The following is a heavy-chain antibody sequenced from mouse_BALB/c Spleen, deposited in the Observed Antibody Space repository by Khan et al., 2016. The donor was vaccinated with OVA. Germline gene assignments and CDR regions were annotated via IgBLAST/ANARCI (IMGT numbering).Heavy chain of an antibody. Sequence: QVQLQQPGAELAKPGASVKMSCKASGYTFSNYWIHWVKQRPGQGLVWIGYFNPSSGYTYYNQTFNDKATLTQDKSSSTAYMQLSTLTSEDAAVYYCARDRIDYGGQGTTLTVSS. CDR2: FNPSSGYT. CDR1: GYTFSNYW. J-gene: IGHJ2*01. CDR3: ARDRIDY. V-gene: IGHV1-7*01.